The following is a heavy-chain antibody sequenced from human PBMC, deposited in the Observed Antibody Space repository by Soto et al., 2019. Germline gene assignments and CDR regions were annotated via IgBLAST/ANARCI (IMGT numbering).Heavy chain of an antibody. V-gene: IGHV4-59*01. D-gene: IGHD3-22*01. CDR2: FYYSDSI. CDR1: GGSISSGY. J-gene: IGHJ5*02. CDR3: ARTYYDASGSGLDP. Sequence: SETLSLTCTVSGGSISSGYWSWIRQPPGKGLEWIGYFYYSDSINYNPSLKSRVIISVDTSKNQFSLSLNSVTAADTAVYYCARTYYDASGSGLDPWGQGTLVTVSS.